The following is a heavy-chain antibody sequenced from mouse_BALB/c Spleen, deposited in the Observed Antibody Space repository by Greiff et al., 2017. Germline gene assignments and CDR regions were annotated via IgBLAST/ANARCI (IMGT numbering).Heavy chain of an antibody. CDR3: ARQGRSGTGWFAY. J-gene: IGHJ3*01. CDR1: GFTFSSYT. D-gene: IGHD4-1*01. V-gene: IGHV5-12-2*01. CDR2: ISNGGGST. Sequence: EVKLVESGGGLVQPGGSLKLSCAASGFTFSSYTMSWVRQTPEKRLEWVAYISNGGGSTYYPDTVKGRFTISRDNAKNTLYMQMSSLKSEDTAMYYCARQGRSGTGWFAYWGQGTLVTVSA.